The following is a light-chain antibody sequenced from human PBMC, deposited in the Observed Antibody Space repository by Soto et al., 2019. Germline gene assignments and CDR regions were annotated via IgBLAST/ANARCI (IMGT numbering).Light chain of an antibody. V-gene: IGKV3-20*01. CDR3: QQYGTSPWT. CDR2: GVS. J-gene: IGKJ1*01. Sequence: EIVLTQSPATLSLSPGEEATLSCRASQSVDSNYLAWCQQKPGQAPRLLIYGVSTRATDIPDRFSGSGSGTDFTLTISRLEPEDFAVYYCQQYGTSPWTFGQGTKVDIK. CDR1: QSVDSNY.